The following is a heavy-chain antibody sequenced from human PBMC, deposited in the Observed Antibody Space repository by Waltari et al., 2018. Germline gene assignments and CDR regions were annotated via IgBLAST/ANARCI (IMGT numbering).Heavy chain of an antibody. Sequence: QVQLVQSGAEVKKPGASGKVSCKASGYTFTSYGISWVRQAPGQGLEWMGWISAYNGNTNYAQKLQGRVTMTTDTSTSTAYMELRSLRSDDTAVYYCARDRVVVVPAAYGMDVWGQGTTVTVSS. CDR2: ISAYNGNT. V-gene: IGHV1-18*01. CDR3: ARDRVVVVPAAYGMDV. D-gene: IGHD2-2*01. CDR1: GYTFTSYG. J-gene: IGHJ6*02.